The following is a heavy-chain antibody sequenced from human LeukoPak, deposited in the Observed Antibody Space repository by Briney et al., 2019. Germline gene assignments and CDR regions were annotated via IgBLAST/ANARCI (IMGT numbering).Heavy chain of an antibody. D-gene: IGHD3-22*01. CDR1: GGSFSGYY. CDR3: ARHRYYYDSSGYFRYFDY. CDR2: INHGGST. J-gene: IGHJ4*02. Sequence: SETLSLTCAVYGGSFSGYYWSWIRQPPGKGLEWIGEINHGGSTNYNPSLKSRVTISVDTSKNQFSLKLSSVTAADTAVYYCARHRYYYDSSGYFRYFDYWGQGTLVTVSS. V-gene: IGHV4-34*01.